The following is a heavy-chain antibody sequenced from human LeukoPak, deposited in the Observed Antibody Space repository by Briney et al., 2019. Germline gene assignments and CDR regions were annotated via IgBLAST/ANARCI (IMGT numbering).Heavy chain of an antibody. Sequence: GGSLRLSCAVSGFAFGSEAMSWVRQSPAKGLEWVSSISSSSDYIYYADSVKGRFTISRDNAQNSLYLQMNSLRAEDTAVYYCTRGSYGDYEYWGQGTLVTVSS. CDR3: TRGSYGDYEY. CDR1: GFAFGSEA. V-gene: IGHV3-21*01. CDR2: ISSSSDYI. J-gene: IGHJ4*02. D-gene: IGHD4-17*01.